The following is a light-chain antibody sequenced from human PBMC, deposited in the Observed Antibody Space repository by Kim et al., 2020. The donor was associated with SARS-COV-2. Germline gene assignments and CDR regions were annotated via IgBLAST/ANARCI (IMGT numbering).Light chain of an antibody. Sequence: ELTQPPSASGTPGQRVTISCSGSNSNIGNHYVYWYQQLPGTAPKLLIYSNNQRPSGVPDRFSGSKSGTSASLAISGLRSEDETDYYCAAWDASLSAWVFGGGTKLTVL. J-gene: IGLJ3*02. V-gene: IGLV1-47*02. CDR3: AAWDASLSAWV. CDR2: SNN. CDR1: NSNIGNHY.